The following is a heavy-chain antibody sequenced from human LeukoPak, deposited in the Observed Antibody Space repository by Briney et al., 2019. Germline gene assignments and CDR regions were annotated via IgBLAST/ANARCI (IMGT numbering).Heavy chain of an antibody. V-gene: IGHV3-21*01. Sequence: GGSLRLSCAASGFTFSSYSMNWVRQAPGKGLEWVSSISSSSSYIYYADSVKGRFTISRDNAKNSLYLQMNSLRAEDTAVYYCERGGFGSGSPDYWGQGTLVTVSS. J-gene: IGHJ4*02. CDR3: ERGGFGSGSPDY. D-gene: IGHD3-10*01. CDR1: GFTFSSYS. CDR2: ISSSSSYI.